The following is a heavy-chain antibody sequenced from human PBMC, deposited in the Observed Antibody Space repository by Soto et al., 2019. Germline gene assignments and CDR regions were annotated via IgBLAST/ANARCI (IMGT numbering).Heavy chain of an antibody. V-gene: IGHV4-39*01. CDR3: ARRFEYSTGWYYFDY. D-gene: IGHD6-19*01. J-gene: IGHJ4*02. CDR2: IYYSGST. Sequence: SETLSLTCTVSGASTSTSIYYWGWIRQPPGKGLEWIGTIYYSGSTYYNPSLKSRVTISVDTSKNQFSLKLRSVTAADTAIFYCARRFEYSTGWYYFDYWGRGTLVTVSS. CDR1: GASTSTSIYY.